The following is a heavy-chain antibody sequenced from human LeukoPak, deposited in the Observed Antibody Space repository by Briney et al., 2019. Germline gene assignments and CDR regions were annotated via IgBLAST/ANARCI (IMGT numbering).Heavy chain of an antibody. CDR1: GFTFSSYT. Sequence: PGGSLRLSCAASGFTFSSYTVHWVRQAPGKGLEWVAFVRNDGTNKHYADSVKGRFTISRDNSKNTLYLQMNSLRAEDTAVYYCAKDLGTLISGSYYYYFDYWGQGTLVTVSS. J-gene: IGHJ4*02. V-gene: IGHV3-30*02. CDR3: AKDLGTLISGSYYYYFDY. CDR2: VRNDGTNK. D-gene: IGHD3-10*01.